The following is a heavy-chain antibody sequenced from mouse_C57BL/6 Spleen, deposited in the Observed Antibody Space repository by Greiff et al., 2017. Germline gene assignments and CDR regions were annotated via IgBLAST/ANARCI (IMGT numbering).Heavy chain of an antibody. CDR1: GYTFTEYT. CDR2: FYPGSGSI. J-gene: IGHJ4*01. Sequence: VQLQESGAELVKPGASVKLSCKASGYTFTEYTIHWVKQRSGQGLEWIGWFYPGSGSIKYNEKFKDKATLTADKSSSTVYMELSSLTSEDSAVYYCARGEVIITTVVDAMDYWGQGTSVTVSS. V-gene: IGHV1-62-2*01. D-gene: IGHD1-1*01. CDR3: ARGEVIITTVVDAMDY.